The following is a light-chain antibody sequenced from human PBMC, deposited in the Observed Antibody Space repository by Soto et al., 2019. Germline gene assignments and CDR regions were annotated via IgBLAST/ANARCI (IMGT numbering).Light chain of an antibody. CDR3: QQRSNWRRT. CDR1: QGISSY. Sequence: IQLTQSPSSLSASVGDRVTITCRASQGISSYLGWYQQKPGKAPKLLIYAASTLQSGVPSRFSGSGSGTDFTLTISSLEPEDFAVYYCQQRSNWRRTFGPGTKVDI. CDR2: AAS. J-gene: IGKJ3*01. V-gene: IGKV1-9*01.